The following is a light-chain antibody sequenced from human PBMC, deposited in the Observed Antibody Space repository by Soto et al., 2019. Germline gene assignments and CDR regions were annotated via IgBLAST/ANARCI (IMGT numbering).Light chain of an antibody. Sequence: DIQTTHSPSTLPASVRHKDTITCRASQTISNWLAWYQQKPGKAPKVLIFDASTLDGGVPSRFSGRRSGTDFTLTISSXQPSDFATYYCQQYNTYPLTFGGGTKVDIK. CDR2: DAS. CDR1: QTISNW. V-gene: IGKV1-5*01. CDR3: QQYNTYPLT. J-gene: IGKJ4*01.